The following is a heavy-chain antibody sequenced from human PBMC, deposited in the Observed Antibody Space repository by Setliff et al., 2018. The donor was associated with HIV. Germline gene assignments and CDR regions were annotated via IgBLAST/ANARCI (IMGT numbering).Heavy chain of an antibody. J-gene: IGHJ3*02. CDR3: ARGVTHPPPFGAFDI. V-gene: IGHV4-34*01. Sequence: SETLSLTCAVYGGSFSGYYWSWIRQPPGKGLEWIGEINHSGSTNYNPSLKSRVTISVDTSKNQFSLKLNSVTAADTAVYYCARGVTHPPPFGAFDIWGLGTLVTVSS. CDR1: GGSFSGYY. D-gene: IGHD5-18*01. CDR2: INHSGST.